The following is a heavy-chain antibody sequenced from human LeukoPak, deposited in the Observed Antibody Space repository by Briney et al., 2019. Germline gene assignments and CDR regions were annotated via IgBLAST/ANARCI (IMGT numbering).Heavy chain of an antibody. V-gene: IGHV3-23*01. J-gene: IGHJ4*02. CDR1: GFTFSSYA. D-gene: IGHD6-13*01. CDR2: ISGSGGST. Sequence: GGSLRLSCAAPGFTFSSYAMSSVRQAPGKGLEWVSAISGSGGSTYYADSVKGRFTISRDNSKNTLYLQMNSLRAEDTAVYYCAKGGYSSSWYGYFDYWGQGTLVTVSS. CDR3: AKGGYSSSWYGYFDY.